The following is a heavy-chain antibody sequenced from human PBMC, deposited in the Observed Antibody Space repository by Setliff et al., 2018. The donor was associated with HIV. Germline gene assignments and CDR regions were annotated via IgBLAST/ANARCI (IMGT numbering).Heavy chain of an antibody. CDR2: VYHSGST. Sequence: PSETLSLTCTVSGYSISSRYYWGWIRQPPGKGLEWIGSVYHSGSTNYNPSLKSRVTISVDTSKNQFSLKLSSVTAADTAVYYCARERSRIVVVPAAIIARVNWFDPWGQGTLVTVSS. J-gene: IGHJ5*02. V-gene: IGHV4-38-2*02. D-gene: IGHD2-2*01. CDR3: ARERSRIVVVPAAIIARVNWFDP. CDR1: GYSISSRYY.